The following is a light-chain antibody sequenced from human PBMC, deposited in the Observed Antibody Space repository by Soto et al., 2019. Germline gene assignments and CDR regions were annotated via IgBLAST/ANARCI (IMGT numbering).Light chain of an antibody. CDR1: QSVSSN. V-gene: IGKV3-15*01. CDR2: GAS. Sequence: EKVMTQSQATLSVSPGERATLSCRASQSVSSNLAWYQQKPGQAPRLLIYGASTRATGIPARFSGSGSGTDFTLTISSLQSEDFAVYYCQQYNNWPPYTFGQGTKLEIK. CDR3: QQYNNWPPYT. J-gene: IGKJ2*01.